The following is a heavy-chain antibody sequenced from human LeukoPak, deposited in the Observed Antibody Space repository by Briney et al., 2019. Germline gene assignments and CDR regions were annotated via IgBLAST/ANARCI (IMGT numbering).Heavy chain of an antibody. CDR1: GFTFSSYG. CDR3: ARDSPAWELPIDY. Sequence: GRSLRLSCAASGFTFSSYGMHWVRQAPGKGLEWVAVIWYDGSNKYYADSVKGRFTISRDNSKNTLYLQMNSLRAEDTAAYYCARDSPAWELPIDYWGQGTLVTVSS. J-gene: IGHJ4*02. D-gene: IGHD1-26*01. V-gene: IGHV3-33*01. CDR2: IWYDGSNK.